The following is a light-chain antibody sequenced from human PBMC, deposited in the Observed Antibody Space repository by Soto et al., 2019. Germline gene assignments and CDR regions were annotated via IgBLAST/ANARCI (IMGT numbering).Light chain of an antibody. CDR2: GAS. CDR1: QSVSRN. V-gene: IGKV3-15*01. CDR3: QQYNNWLST. J-gene: IGKJ4*01. Sequence: EIVMPQSPATLSVSPGERATLSCRASQSVSRNLAWYQQKPGQAPRLLIYGASTRANGIPARFSGSGSGTEFTLTISSLQSEDFAVYYCQQYNNWLSTFGGGTKVEIK.